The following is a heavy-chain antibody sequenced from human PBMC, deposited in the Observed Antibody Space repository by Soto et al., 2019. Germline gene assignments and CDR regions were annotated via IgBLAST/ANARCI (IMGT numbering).Heavy chain of an antibody. CDR2: IIPIFGTA. V-gene: IGHV1-69*13. CDR3: ARGDSNYEGDYYYSMDV. D-gene: IGHD4-4*01. Sequence: SVKVSCKASGGTFSSYAISWVRQAPGQGLEWMGGIIPIFGTANYAQKFQGRVTITADESTSTAYMELSSLRSEDTAVYYCARGDSNYEGDYYYSMDVWGQGTTVTVSS. CDR1: GGTFSSYA. J-gene: IGHJ6*02.